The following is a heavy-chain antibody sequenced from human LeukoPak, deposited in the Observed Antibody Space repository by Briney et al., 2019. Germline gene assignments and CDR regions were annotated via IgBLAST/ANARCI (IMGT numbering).Heavy chain of an antibody. D-gene: IGHD5-24*01. J-gene: IGHJ4*02. CDR2: IIPIFGTA. V-gene: IGHV1-69*01. CDR1: GGTFSSYA. Sequence: GSSVNAAFKDSGGTFSSYAISWVRQAPGQGLEWMGGIIPIFGTAHYAQKFHGGVTNTAEGSTSTYYIELSSRRSESTAVCLCVRLSGDGYNSYYWGQGNLVTVSS. CDR3: VRLSGDGYNSYY.